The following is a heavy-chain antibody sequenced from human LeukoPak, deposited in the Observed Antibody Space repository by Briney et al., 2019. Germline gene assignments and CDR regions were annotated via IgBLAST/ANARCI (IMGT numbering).Heavy chain of an antibody. D-gene: IGHD3-22*01. Sequence: SETLSLTCAVYGGSFSGYYWSWIRQPPGKGLEWIGEINHSGSTNYNPSLKSRVTISVDTSKSQFSLKLSSVTAADTAVYYCAGAYYYDSSGYSRWGQGTLVTVSS. CDR1: GGSFSGYY. CDR2: INHSGST. V-gene: IGHV4-34*01. J-gene: IGHJ4*02. CDR3: AGAYYYDSSGYSR.